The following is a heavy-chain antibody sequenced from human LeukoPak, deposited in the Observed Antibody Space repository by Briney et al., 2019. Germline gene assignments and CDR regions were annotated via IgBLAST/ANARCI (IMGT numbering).Heavy chain of an antibody. CDR1: GFTFSNYA. J-gene: IGHJ3*02. V-gene: IGHV3-23*01. D-gene: IGHD6-19*01. Sequence: PGGSLRLSCAASGFTFSNYAMSWVRQAPGKGLEWVSGISGSGASTFYADSVKGRFTVSRDNSKNTLSLQMNSLRAEDTAVYYCAKRVAEQSTSWYIDIWGLGTMVTVSS. CDR3: AKRVAEQSTSWYIDI. CDR2: ISGSGAST.